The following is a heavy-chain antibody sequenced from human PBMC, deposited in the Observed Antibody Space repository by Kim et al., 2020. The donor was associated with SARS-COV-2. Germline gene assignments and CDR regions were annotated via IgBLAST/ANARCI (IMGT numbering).Heavy chain of an antibody. CDR3: ARGGGGWSHFDS. D-gene: IGHD6-19*01. Sequence: ASVKVSCKTSGYPFTTYSISWVRQAPRQGLQWVGWINTKTGKVTYAQDFTGRLVLSLDTSVSTTYLQINRLQSDDTAVYFCARGGGGWSHFDSWGQGSLVTVSS. CDR2: INTKTGKV. J-gene: IGHJ4*02. CDR1: GYPFTTYS. V-gene: IGHV7-4-1*02.